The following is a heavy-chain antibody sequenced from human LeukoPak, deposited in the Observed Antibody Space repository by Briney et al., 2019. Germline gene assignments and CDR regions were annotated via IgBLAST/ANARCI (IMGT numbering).Heavy chain of an antibody. V-gene: IGHV1-69*13. CDR2: IIPIFGTA. CDR1: GYTFTSYA. Sequence: ASVKVSCKASGYTFTSYAMHWVRQAPGQGLEWMGGIIPIFGTANYAQKFQGRVTITADESTSTAYMELSSLRSEDTAVYYCASGRDGYNPDAFDIWGQGTMVTVSS. D-gene: IGHD5-24*01. CDR3: ASGRDGYNPDAFDI. J-gene: IGHJ3*02.